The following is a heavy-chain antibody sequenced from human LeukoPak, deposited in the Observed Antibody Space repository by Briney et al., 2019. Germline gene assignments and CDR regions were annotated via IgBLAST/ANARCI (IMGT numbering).Heavy chain of an antibody. Sequence: GGSLRLSCAASGFTFSNAWMSWVRQAPGKGLEWVGRIKSKTDGGKTDYAAPVKGRFTISRDDSKNTLYLQMNSLKTEDTAVYYCTTDGTYYGSGSYSYWGQGTLVTVSS. D-gene: IGHD3-10*01. V-gene: IGHV3-15*01. CDR3: TTDGTYYGSGSYSY. J-gene: IGHJ4*02. CDR1: GFTFSNAW. CDR2: IKSKTDGGKT.